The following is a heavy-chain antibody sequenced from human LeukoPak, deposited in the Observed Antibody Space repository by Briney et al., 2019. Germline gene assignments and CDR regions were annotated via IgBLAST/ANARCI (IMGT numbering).Heavy chain of an antibody. CDR2: AFYSGST. J-gene: IGHJ4*02. CDR3: ARVPGVVTGSYYFDS. Sequence: PSETLSLTCNVSDGSINSYYWSWIRRPPGKRLEWIGYAFYSGSTDYNPSLKSRVTMSLDTPKNQFSLKLTSVTATDTAVYYCARVPGVVTGSYYFDSWGQGTLVTVSS. CDR1: DGSINSYY. V-gene: IGHV4-59*01. D-gene: IGHD2-21*02.